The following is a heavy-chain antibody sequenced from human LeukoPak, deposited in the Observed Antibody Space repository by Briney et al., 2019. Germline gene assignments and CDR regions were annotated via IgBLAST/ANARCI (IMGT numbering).Heavy chain of an antibody. V-gene: IGHV1-3*01. Sequence: GASVKVSCKASGYTFTSYAMHWVRQAPGQRLEWMGWINAGNGNTKYSQKFQGRVTITRDTSASTAYMELSSLRSEDTAVYYCARSGERYFDWLLYMGDYWGQGTLVTVSS. CDR3: ARSGERYFDWLLYMGDY. CDR1: GYTFTSYA. CDR2: INAGNGNT. J-gene: IGHJ4*02. D-gene: IGHD3-9*01.